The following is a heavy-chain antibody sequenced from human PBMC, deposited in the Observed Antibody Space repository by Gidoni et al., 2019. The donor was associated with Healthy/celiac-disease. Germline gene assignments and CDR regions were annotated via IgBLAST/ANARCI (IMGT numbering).Heavy chain of an antibody. Sequence: QVQLQESGPGLVKPSETLSLTCTVSGGSISSYYWSWIRQPPGKGLEWIGYIYYSGSTNYNPSLKSRVTISVDTSKNQFSLKLSSVTAADTAVYYCARDPSGSYYLGWFDPWGQGTLVTVSS. CDR3: ARDPSGSYYLGWFDP. V-gene: IGHV4-59*01. J-gene: IGHJ5*02. D-gene: IGHD1-26*01. CDR2: IYYSGST. CDR1: GGSISSYY.